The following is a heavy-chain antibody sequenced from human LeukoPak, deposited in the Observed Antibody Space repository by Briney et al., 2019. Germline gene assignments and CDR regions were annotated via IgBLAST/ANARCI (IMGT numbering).Heavy chain of an antibody. CDR1: GYTFTSYG. CDR2: IIPIFGTA. J-gene: IGHJ6*03. D-gene: IGHD2-2*01. V-gene: IGHV1-69*05. CDR3: AREADIVVVPAAPKYYYMDV. Sequence: SVKVSCKASGYTFTSYGISWARQAPGQGLEWMGGIIPIFGTANYAQKFQGRVTITTDESTSTAYMELSSLRSEDTAVYYCAREADIVVVPAAPKYYYMDVWGKGTTVTVSS.